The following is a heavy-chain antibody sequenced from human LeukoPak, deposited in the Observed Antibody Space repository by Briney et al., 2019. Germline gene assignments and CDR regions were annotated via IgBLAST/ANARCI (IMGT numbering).Heavy chain of an antibody. Sequence: SETLSLICTVSGYSISSGYYWGWIRQPPGKWLEWIGSIYHSGSTYYNPSLKSRVTISVDTSKNQFSLKLSSVTAADTAVYYCARIESGSYLIDYWGQGTLVTVSS. D-gene: IGHD1-26*01. CDR2: IYHSGST. J-gene: IGHJ4*02. CDR1: GYSISSGYY. CDR3: ARIESGSYLIDY. V-gene: IGHV4-38-2*02.